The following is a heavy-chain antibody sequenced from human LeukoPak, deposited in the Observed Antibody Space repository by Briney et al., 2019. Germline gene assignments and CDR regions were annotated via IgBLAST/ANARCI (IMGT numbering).Heavy chain of an antibody. V-gene: IGHV3-23*01. CDR1: GFTFSSYA. CDR2: IIGSGRST. Sequence: GGSLRLSCAASGFTFSSYAMTWVRQAPGKGLEWVSAIIGSGRSTYHADSVKGRFTISRDNSKNTLYLQMNSLRAEDTAVYYCAKGRTSGLVDAFDIWGQGTLVTVSS. J-gene: IGHJ3*02. CDR3: AKGRTSGLVDAFDI. D-gene: IGHD1-26*01.